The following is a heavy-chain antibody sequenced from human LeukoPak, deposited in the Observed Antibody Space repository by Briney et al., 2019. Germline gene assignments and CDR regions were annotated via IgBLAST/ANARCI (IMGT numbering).Heavy chain of an antibody. D-gene: IGHD3-22*01. V-gene: IGHV3-48*04. J-gene: IGHJ4*02. CDR1: GFTFSSYS. CDR2: ISSSSSTI. CDR3: AREDYYDSSGYSVYYFDY. Sequence: PGGSLRLSCAASGFTFSSYSMNWVRQAPGKGLEWVSYISSSSSTIYYADSVKGRFTISRDNAKNSLYLQMNSLRAEDTAVYYCAREDYYDSSGYSVYYFDYWGQGTLVTVSS.